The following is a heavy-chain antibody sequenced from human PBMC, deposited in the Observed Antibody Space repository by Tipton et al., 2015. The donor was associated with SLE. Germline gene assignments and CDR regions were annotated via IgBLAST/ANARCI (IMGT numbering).Heavy chain of an antibody. V-gene: IGHV4-39*07. J-gene: IGHJ4*02. CDR1: GGSISSSSYY. D-gene: IGHD3-22*01. Sequence: TLSLTCTVSGGSISSSSYYWGWIRHPPGKGLEWIGSIYYSGSTYYNPPLKSRVTISVDTSKNQFSLKLSSVTAADTAVYYCARGGPDSSGDDYWGQGTLVTVSS. CDR3: ARGGPDSSGDDY. CDR2: IYYSGST.